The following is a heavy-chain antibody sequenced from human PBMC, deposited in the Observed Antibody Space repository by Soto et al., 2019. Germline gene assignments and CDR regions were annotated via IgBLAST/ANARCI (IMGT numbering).Heavy chain of an antibody. CDR3: TSRYLEPCFRSGCSAPYDY. CDR2: IRQDGSEK. Sequence: EVQLVESGGGLVQPGGSLRLSCAASGFSFSKFWMSWVRQIPGKGLEWVANIRQDGSEKNYVDSVKGRFTISRDNAKNSLYLQMNSLRVEDTAVYYCTSRYLEPCFRSGCSAPYDYWGQGALVTVSS. V-gene: IGHV3-7*05. CDR1: GFSFSKFW. D-gene: IGHD6-19*01. J-gene: IGHJ4*02.